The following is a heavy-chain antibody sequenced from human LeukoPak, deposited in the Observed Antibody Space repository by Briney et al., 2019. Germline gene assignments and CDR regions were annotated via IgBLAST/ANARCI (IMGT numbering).Heavy chain of an antibody. CDR2: INPSGGST. CDR1: GYTFTSYY. V-gene: IGHV1-46*01. Sequence: EASVKVSCKASGYTFTSYYMHWVRQAPGQGLEWMGIINPSGGSTSYAQKFQGRVTTTRDTSTSTVYMELSSLRSEDTAVYYCARLSLTWAGTYYTHTNAFDIWGQGTMVTVSS. J-gene: IGHJ3*02. D-gene: IGHD3-10*01. CDR3: ARLSLTWAGTYYTHTNAFDI.